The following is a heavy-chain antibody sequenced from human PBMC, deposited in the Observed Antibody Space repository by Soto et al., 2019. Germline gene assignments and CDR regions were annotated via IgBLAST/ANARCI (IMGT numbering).Heavy chain of an antibody. V-gene: IGHV1-2*04. Sequence: ASVKVSCKASGYTFTGYYMHWVRQAPGQGLEWMGWINPNSGGTNYAQKFQGWVTMTRDTSISTAYMELSRLRSDDTAAYYCARMNYDILTGPLYGMDVWGQGTTVTVSS. CDR1: GYTFTGYY. D-gene: IGHD3-9*01. CDR3: ARMNYDILTGPLYGMDV. CDR2: INPNSGGT. J-gene: IGHJ6*02.